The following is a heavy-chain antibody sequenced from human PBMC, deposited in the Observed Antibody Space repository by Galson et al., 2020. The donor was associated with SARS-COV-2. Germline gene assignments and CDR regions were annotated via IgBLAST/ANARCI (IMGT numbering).Heavy chain of an antibody. CDR1: GFTFSNFG. V-gene: IGHV3-30*03. D-gene: IGHD6-13*01. J-gene: IGHJ3*01. CDR3: ARAGYSSTWTLGDAFDV. Sequence: GEPLKISCAASGFTFSNFGMHWVRQAPGKGLEWVAVISTDGNNKYDSDSVEGRFTISRDNSNNTLYLQMNSLRPEDTAVYFCARAGYSSTWTLGDAFDVWGQGTLVTVSS. CDR2: ISTDGNNK.